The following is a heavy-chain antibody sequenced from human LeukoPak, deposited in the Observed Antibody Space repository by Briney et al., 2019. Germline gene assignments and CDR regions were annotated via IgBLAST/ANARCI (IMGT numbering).Heavy chain of an antibody. CDR2: IIPIFGTA. CDR3: ARDRGVVPAANEWDYYYYGMDV. J-gene: IGHJ6*04. CDR1: GGTFSIYA. Sequence: ASVTVSCKASGGTFSIYAISWVRQAPGQGLEWMGGIIPIFGTANYAQKFQGRVTITADKSTSTAYMELSSLRSEDTAVYYCARDRGVVPAANEWDYYYYGMDVWGKGTTVTVSS. D-gene: IGHD2-2*01. V-gene: IGHV1-69*06.